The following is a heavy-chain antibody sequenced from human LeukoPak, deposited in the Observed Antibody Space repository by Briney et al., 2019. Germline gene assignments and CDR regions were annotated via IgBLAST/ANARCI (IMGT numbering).Heavy chain of an antibody. CDR3: ARSSFGYSYGY. CDR2: INHSGST. J-gene: IGHJ4*02. D-gene: IGHD5-18*01. CDR1: GGSFSGYY. Sequence: KPSETLSLTCAVYGGSFSGYYWSWIRQPPGKGLEWIGEINHSGSTNYNPSLKSRVTISVDTSKNQFSLKLSSVTAADTAVYYCARSSFGYSYGYWGQGTLVTVSS. V-gene: IGHV4-34*01.